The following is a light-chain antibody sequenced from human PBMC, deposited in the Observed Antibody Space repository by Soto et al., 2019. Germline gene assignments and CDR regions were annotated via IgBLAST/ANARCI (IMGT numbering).Light chain of an antibody. Sequence: QSALTQPASVSGSPGQSITISCTGTSSDVVGYYHVSWYQQHPGKAPKVMIYEVSNRPSRVSNRFSGSKSGNTASLTISGLQDEDEADYYCSSYISSSLVFGGGTKLTVL. J-gene: IGLJ3*02. V-gene: IGLV2-14*01. CDR2: EVS. CDR1: SSDVVGYYH. CDR3: SSYISSSLV.